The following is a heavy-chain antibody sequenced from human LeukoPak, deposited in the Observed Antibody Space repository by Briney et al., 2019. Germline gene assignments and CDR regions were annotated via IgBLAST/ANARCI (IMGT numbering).Heavy chain of an antibody. V-gene: IGHV4-38-2*02. CDR1: GYSISSGYY. Sequence: SETLSLTCTVSGYSISSGYYWGWIRQPPGRGLEWIGSIYHSGSTYYNPSLKSRVTISVDTSKNQFSLKLSSVTAADTAVYYCASSRLHYYGSGSYPNYFDYWGQGTLVTVSS. CDR3: ASSRLHYYGSGSYPNYFDY. D-gene: IGHD3-10*01. CDR2: IYHSGST. J-gene: IGHJ4*02.